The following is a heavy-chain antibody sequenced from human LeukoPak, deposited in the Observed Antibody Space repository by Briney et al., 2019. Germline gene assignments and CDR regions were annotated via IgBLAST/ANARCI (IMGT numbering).Heavy chain of an antibody. V-gene: IGHV3-21*01. CDR1: GFTFSSYS. CDR3: ATGPQLTYFYYMDD. J-gene: IGHJ6*03. CDR2: ISSSSSYI. D-gene: IGHD5-24*01. Sequence: GGSLRLSCAASGFTFSSYSMNWVRQAPGKGLEWVSSISSSSSYIYYADSVKGRFTISRDNAKNSLYLQMNSLRAEDTAVYYCATGPQLTYFYYMDDWGKGTTVTVSS.